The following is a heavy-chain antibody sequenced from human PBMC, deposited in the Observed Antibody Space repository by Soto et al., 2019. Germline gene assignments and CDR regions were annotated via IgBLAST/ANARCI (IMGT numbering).Heavy chain of an antibody. CDR1: GGSISSYY. D-gene: IGHD1-1*01. J-gene: IGHJ4*02. Sequence: PSETLSLTCTVSGGSISSYYWSWIRQPPGKGLEWIGYIYYSGSTNYNPSLKSRVTISVDTSKNQFSLKLSSVTASDTAVYYGARHNFWNVVYYWGQGTLVTVSS. CDR2: IYYSGST. V-gene: IGHV4-59*08. CDR3: ARHNFWNVVYY.